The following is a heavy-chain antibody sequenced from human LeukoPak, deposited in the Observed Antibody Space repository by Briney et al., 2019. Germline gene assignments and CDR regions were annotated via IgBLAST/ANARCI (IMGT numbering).Heavy chain of an antibody. D-gene: IGHD2-2*02. CDR3: ARVAVVVPDAILGAGDNYYYHMDV. CDR2: IYYSGGT. CDR1: GGSISSYY. J-gene: IGHJ6*03. V-gene: IGHV4-59*08. Sequence: SETLSLTCTVSGGSISSYYWSWIRQPPGKGLEWIGYIYYSGGTNYNPSLKSRVTISVDTSKNQFSLKLSSVTAADTAVYYCARVAVVVPDAILGAGDNYYYHMDVWGKGTTVTVSS.